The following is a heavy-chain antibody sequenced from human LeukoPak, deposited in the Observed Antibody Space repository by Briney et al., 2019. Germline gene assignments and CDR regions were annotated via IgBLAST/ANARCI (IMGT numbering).Heavy chain of an antibody. Sequence: GGSLRLSCTASGFAFDEHGMSWVRQVPGKGLEWVCGINGSGGSTDYADTLRGRFTISRDKAKNSLYLQMDSLRAEDTALYYCARAPITSPFYFDYWGQGTLVTVSS. D-gene: IGHD2-2*01. CDR1: GFAFDEHG. CDR2: INGSGGST. CDR3: ARAPITSPFYFDY. V-gene: IGHV3-20*04. J-gene: IGHJ4*02.